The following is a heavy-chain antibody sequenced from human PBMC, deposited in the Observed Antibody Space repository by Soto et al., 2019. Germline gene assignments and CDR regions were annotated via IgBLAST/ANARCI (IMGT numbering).Heavy chain of an antibody. D-gene: IGHD6-13*01. CDR3: ARNGPRKYSSRDYYYTDV. V-gene: IGHV1-2*04. Sequence: ASVKVSCKASGYTFTGYYMHWVRQAPGQGLEWMGWINPNSGGTNYAQKFQGWVTMTRDTSISTAYMELSRLRSDDTAVYYCARNGPRKYSSRDYYYTDVWGKGTTVTVSS. J-gene: IGHJ6*03. CDR2: INPNSGGT. CDR1: GYTFTGYY.